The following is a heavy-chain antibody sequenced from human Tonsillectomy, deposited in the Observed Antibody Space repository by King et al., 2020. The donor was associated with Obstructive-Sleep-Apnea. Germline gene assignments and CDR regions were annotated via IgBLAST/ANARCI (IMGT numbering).Heavy chain of an antibody. Sequence: VQLVESGGGSVQPGGSLRLSCVASGFTFSSDHMNWVRQAPGKGLEWISYISSTSNTIYYADSVKGRLTVSRDNSKNSLYLQMDGLRADDTAVYYCASESYSSGWYGWLDPWGQGTLVTVSS. CDR1: GFTFSSDH. V-gene: IGHV3-48*04. J-gene: IGHJ5*02. CDR3: ASESYSSGWYGWLDP. CDR2: ISSTSNTI. D-gene: IGHD6-19*01.